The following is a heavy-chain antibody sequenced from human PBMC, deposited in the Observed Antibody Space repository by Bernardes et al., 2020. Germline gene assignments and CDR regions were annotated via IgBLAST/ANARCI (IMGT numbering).Heavy chain of an antibody. Sequence: SETLSLTCTVSGGSVSSGSYYWSWIRQPPGKGLEWIGYIYYSGSTNYNPSLKSRVTISVDTSKNQFSLKLSSVTAADTAVYYCARAVRSYCSSTSCYGVYYYYGMDVWGQGTTVTVSS. CDR1: GGSVSSGSYY. J-gene: IGHJ6*02. D-gene: IGHD2-2*01. CDR2: IYYSGST. V-gene: IGHV4-61*01. CDR3: ARAVRSYCSSTSCYGVYYYYGMDV.